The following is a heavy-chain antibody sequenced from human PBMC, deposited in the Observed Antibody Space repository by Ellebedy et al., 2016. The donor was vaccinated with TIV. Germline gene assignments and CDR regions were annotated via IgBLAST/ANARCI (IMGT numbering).Heavy chain of an antibody. CDR3: ARTPTRPSYWYFDL. Sequence: MPLETLSLTCSVSGGSISSYYWSWIRQPPGKGLDWIGYIYYSGSTSYNPSLTSRVAISVDTSKNQFSLNLNSVTAADTAVYYCARTPTRPSYWYFDLWGRGTLVTVSS. CDR2: IYYSGST. CDR1: GGSISSYY. V-gene: IGHV4-59*01. D-gene: IGHD2-15*01. J-gene: IGHJ2*01.